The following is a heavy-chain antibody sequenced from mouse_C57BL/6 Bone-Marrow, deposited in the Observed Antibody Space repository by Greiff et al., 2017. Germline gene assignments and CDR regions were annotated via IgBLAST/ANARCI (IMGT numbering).Heavy chain of an antibody. CDR2: IYPRDGST. CDR1: GYTFTSYD. CDR3: ARDYGSSYWYFDV. J-gene: IGHJ1*03. D-gene: IGHD1-1*01. V-gene: IGHV1-85*01. Sequence: VKLMESGPELVKPGASVKLFCKASGYTFTSYDINWVKQRPGQGLEWIGWIYPRDGSTKYNEKFKGKATLTVDTSSSTAYMELHSLTSEDSAVYFCARDYGSSYWYFDVWGTGTTVTVSS.